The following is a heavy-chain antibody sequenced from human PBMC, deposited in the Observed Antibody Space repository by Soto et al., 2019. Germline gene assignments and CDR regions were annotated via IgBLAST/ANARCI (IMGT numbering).Heavy chain of an antibody. J-gene: IGHJ6*03. D-gene: IGHD3-10*01. CDR2: IKSKADGGTT. V-gene: IGHV3-15*01. CDR1: GFTFSNAW. CDR3: TTVSLLWFGELLYYYHYYMDV. Sequence: PGGSLRLSCAASGFTFSNAWMSWVRQAPGKGLEWVGRIKSKADGGTTDYAAPVKGRFTISRDDSKNTLYLQMNSLKTEDTAVYYCTTVSLLWFGELLYYYHYYMDVWGKGTTVTVSS.